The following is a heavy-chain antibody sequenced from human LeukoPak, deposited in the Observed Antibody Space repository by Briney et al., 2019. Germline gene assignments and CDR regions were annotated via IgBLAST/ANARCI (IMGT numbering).Heavy chain of an antibody. J-gene: IGHJ4*02. CDR3: AKSFGSQ. Sequence: GGSLRLSCTVSGFTVSSNSMSWVRQAPGKGLEWVANIKQDGSEKYYVDSVKGRFTISRDNAKNSLYLQMNSLRAEDTAVYYCAKSFGSQWGQGTLVTVSS. CDR1: GFTVSSNS. V-gene: IGHV3-7*01. D-gene: IGHD1-26*01. CDR2: IKQDGSEK.